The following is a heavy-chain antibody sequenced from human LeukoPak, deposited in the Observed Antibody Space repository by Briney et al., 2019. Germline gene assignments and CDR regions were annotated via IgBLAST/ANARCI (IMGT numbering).Heavy chain of an antibody. CDR3: ARVNVPAYYDFWSGFGGFDP. CDR2: ISAYNGNT. V-gene: IGHV1-18*01. CDR1: GYTFTSYG. D-gene: IGHD3-3*01. J-gene: IGHJ5*02. Sequence: ASVKVSCKASGYTFTSYGISWVRQAPGQGLEWMGWISAYNGNTNYAQKLQGRVTMATDTSTSTAYMELRSLRSDGTAVYYCARVNVPAYYDFWSGFGGFDPWGQGTLVTVSS.